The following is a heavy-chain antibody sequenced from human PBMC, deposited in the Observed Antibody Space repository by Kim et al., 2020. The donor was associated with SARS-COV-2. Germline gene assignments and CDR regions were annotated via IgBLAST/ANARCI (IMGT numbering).Heavy chain of an antibody. CDR1: GFFVRNTY. V-gene: IGHV3-66*01. J-gene: IGHJ5*02. Sequence: GGSLRLSCAASGFFVRNTYLSWVRRAPGKGLEWLSLIYTDGRTFYADYVKGGFTLSSDNSKNTLYLQTNSLRADDTAVYSCARAGYYDSSGCYFDFPLDLWGQGALVTVST. D-gene: IGHD3-22*01. CDR3: ARAGYYDSSGCYFDFPLDL. CDR2: IYTDGRT.